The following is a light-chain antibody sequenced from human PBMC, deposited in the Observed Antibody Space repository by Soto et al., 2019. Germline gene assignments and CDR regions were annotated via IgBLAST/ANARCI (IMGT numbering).Light chain of an antibody. CDR2: AAS. J-gene: IGKJ2*01. Sequence: DIQMTLSPSSLSASVGDRVTITCRASQSISSYLHWYQQKSGKAPKLLIYAASNLQSGVPSRFSGSGSGTDFTLTITSLQPEDSATYYCQQSSRTPRTFGQGTKVEIK. V-gene: IGKV1-39*01. CDR1: QSISSY. CDR3: QQSSRTPRT.